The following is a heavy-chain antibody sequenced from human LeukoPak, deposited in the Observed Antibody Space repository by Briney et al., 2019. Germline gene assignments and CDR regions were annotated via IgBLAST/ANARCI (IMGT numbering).Heavy chain of an antibody. Sequence: PSETLSLTCTVSGGSISSYYCTWIRQPPGKGLEWIGNVYYSGSTDSNPSLKSRLTMSVDTSKNQFSMKLSSVTAADTAVYYCAKGGTPITMIVVESNWFDPWGQGTRVIVSS. CDR1: GGSISSYY. J-gene: IGHJ5*02. CDR3: AKGGTPITMIVVESNWFDP. V-gene: IGHV4-59*01. CDR2: VYYSGST. D-gene: IGHD3-22*01.